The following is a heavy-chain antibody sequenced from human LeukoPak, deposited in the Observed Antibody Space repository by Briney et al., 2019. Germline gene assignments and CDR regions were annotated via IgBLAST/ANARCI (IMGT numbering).Heavy chain of an antibody. CDR3: ARDLMATIYYYGMDV. CDR1: GFTFSSYA. D-gene: IGHD5-24*01. CDR2: ISYDGSSK. V-gene: IGHV3-30-3*01. Sequence: GGSLRLSCAASGFTFSSYAMHWVRQAPAKGLQWVAVISYDGSSKYYTDSVKGRFTISRDNSKNTLYLQMNTLRADDTAVYFCARDLMATIYYYGMDVWGRGTTVTVSS. J-gene: IGHJ6*02.